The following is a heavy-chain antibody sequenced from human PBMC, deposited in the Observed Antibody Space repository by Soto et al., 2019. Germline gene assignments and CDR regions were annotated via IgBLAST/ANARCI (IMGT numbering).Heavy chain of an antibody. CDR1: GFTFSSYA. CDR3: AKPDSRIAVAGTSLDY. Sequence: GRSLRLSCATSGFTFSSYAMSWVRQAPGKGLEWVSVVTSSGSNTYYADSVKGRFTISRDNSKNTLYLQMSSLRAEDTAVYYCAKPDSRIAVAGTSLDYWGQGTLVTVSS. D-gene: IGHD6-19*01. J-gene: IGHJ4*02. CDR2: VTSSGSNT. V-gene: IGHV3-23*01.